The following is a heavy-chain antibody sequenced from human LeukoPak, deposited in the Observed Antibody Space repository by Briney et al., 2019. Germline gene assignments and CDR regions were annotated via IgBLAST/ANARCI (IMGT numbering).Heavy chain of an antibody. CDR3: ARLKNYGDYGY. Sequence: ASVTVSCKASGYTFTSYGISWVRQAPGQGLEWMGWIYSYNGNTNYAQKSQGRVTMTTDTSTSIAYMELRSLTSDDTAVYYCARLKNYGDYGYWGQGTLVTVSS. D-gene: IGHD4-17*01. J-gene: IGHJ4*02. CDR1: GYTFTSYG. CDR2: IYSYNGNT. V-gene: IGHV1-18*01.